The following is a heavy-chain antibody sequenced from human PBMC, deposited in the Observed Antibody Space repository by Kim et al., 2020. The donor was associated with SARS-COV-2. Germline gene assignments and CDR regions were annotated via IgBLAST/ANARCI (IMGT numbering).Heavy chain of an antibody. D-gene: IGHD1-26*01. Sequence: TGYAKKFQGRVTMTRDTSIGTAYMGLSSLRSEDTDVYYCARHPKGEWIDYWGQGTLVTVSS. V-gene: IGHV1-8*01. J-gene: IGHJ4*02. CDR2: T. CDR3: ARHPKGEWIDY.